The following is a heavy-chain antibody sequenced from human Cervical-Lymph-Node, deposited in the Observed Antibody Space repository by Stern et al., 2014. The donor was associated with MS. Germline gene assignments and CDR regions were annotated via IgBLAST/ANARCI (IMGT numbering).Heavy chain of an antibody. D-gene: IGHD3-16*01. J-gene: IGHJ4*02. CDR3: GRTASWAFDY. V-gene: IGHV1-3*01. CDR1: GFTFSNYA. Sequence: VQLVQSGAEVKKPGASVKLSCQASGFTFSNYAMHWVRQAPGQKLEWMGWINAGGGVTKYSQSFQGRVTISRDKSATTIFMELSSLGFEDTAVYDCGRTASWAFDYWGQGALVTISS. CDR2: INAGGGVT.